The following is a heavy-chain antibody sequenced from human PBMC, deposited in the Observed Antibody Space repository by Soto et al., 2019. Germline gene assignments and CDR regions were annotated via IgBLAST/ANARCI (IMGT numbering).Heavy chain of an antibody. CDR2: INPNSGGT. J-gene: IGHJ3*02. CDR1: GYTFTGYY. CDR3: AREMKYSTSKASHAFDI. Sequence: ASVKVSCKASGYTFTGYYMHWVRQAPGQGLEWMGWINPNSGGTNYAQKFQGWVTMTRDTSISTAYMELSSLRSEDTAVYYCAREMKYSTSKASHAFDIWGQGTMVTVSS. D-gene: IGHD6-6*01. V-gene: IGHV1-2*04.